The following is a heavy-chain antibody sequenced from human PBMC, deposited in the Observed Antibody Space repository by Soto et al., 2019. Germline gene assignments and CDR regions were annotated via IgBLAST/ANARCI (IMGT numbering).Heavy chain of an antibody. CDR1: GFSFSDYA. D-gene: IGHD6-13*01. Sequence: GGSLSLSCAASGFSFSDYAMSWVRHAPGKGLEWVSVISESGGSTHYADSVRGRFTVSRDNSKNSLSLRMNSLRDEDTAVYFCAKRSPYSSGWYSPIFDYWGQGALVTVSS. J-gene: IGHJ4*02. CDR3: AKRSPYSSGWYSPIFDY. V-gene: IGHV3-23*01. CDR2: ISESGGST.